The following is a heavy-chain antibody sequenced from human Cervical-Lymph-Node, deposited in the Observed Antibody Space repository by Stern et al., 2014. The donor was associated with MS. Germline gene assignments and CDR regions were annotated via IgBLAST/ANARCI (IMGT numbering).Heavy chain of an antibody. CDR3: ARPIAAADHAFDS. D-gene: IGHD6-13*01. Sequence: VQLVESGSEMKMPGASVKLSCKASGYMFTRYALNWVRQAPGQGLEWMGLINTRTGSPNYAQDFTGRFVFSLDTSVSTAYLQINSLTAEDTAVYFCARPIAAADHAFDSWGQGTLVTVSS. CDR1: GYMFTRYA. J-gene: IGHJ4*02. V-gene: IGHV7-4-1*02. CDR2: INTRTGSP.